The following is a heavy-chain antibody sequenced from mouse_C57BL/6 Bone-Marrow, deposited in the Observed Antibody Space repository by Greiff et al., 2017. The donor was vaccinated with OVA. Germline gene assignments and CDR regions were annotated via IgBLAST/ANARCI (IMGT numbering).Heavy chain of an antibody. J-gene: IGHJ2*01. Sequence: EVQVVESGAGLVKPGGSLKLSCAASGFTFSSYAMSWVRQTPEKRLEWVAYISSGGDYIYYADTVKGRFTISRDNARNTLYLQMSSLKSEDTAMYYCTSHYYGSSYAFDYWGQGTTLTVSS. V-gene: IGHV5-9-1*02. CDR2: ISSGGDYI. CDR3: TSHYYGSSYAFDY. CDR1: GFTFSSYA. D-gene: IGHD1-1*01.